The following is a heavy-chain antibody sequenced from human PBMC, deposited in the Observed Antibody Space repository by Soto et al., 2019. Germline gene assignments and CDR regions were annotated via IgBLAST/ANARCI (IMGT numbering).Heavy chain of an antibody. V-gene: IGHV4-34*01. D-gene: IGHD2-2*01. CDR3: ARYCSSSSCYGVFDY. J-gene: IGHJ4*02. Sequence: SSETLSLTCAVYGGSFSGYYWSWLRQPPGKGPEWIGEINHSGSTKYNPSLESRVTISVDTSKNQFSLMLRSVTDADTAVYYCARYCSSSSCYGVFDYWGQGTLVTVSS. CDR1: GGSFSGYY. CDR2: INHSGST.